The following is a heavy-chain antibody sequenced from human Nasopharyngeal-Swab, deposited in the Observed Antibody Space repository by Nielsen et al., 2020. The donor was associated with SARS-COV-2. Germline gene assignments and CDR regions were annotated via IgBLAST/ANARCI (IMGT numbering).Heavy chain of an antibody. J-gene: IGHJ6*03. D-gene: IGHD3-10*01. Sequence: WVRQAPGQGLEWMGGIIPIFGTANYAPKLQGRATITADESTSTAYMELSSLRSEDTAVYYCVSHKVGGYGSGSYYNYYYYYYMDVWGKGTTVTVSS. CDR2: IIPIFGTA. V-gene: IGHV1-69*01. CDR3: VSHKVGGYGSGSYYNYYYYYYMDV.